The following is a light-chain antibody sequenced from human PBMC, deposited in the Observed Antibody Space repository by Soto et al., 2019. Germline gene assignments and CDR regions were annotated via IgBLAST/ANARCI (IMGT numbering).Light chain of an antibody. CDR3: QQYGSSPRT. CDR1: QSVSSSY. V-gene: IGKV3-20*01. J-gene: IGKJ1*01. Sequence: EIVLTQSSGTLSLSPGGRATLSCGASQSVSSSYLAWYQQKPGQAPRLLISGASCRATGIPDRFSGSGSGTDFTLTISRLEPEDFAVYYFQQYGSSPRTFGQGTKVDIK. CDR2: GAS.